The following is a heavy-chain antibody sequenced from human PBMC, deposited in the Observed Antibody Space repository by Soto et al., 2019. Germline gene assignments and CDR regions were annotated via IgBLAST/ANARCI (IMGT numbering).Heavy chain of an antibody. Sequence: EVLLLESGGDSVRPGGSLRLSCVASGFTFSDYVMSWVRQVPGKGLEWVSSISDGGERTDYRDSVRGRFTISGDNARVTLHLQMNSLRVDDTATYFCARDRSTDFGLDVWGQGTTVTVSS. CDR2: ISDGGERT. D-gene: IGHD3-3*01. CDR3: ARDRSTDFGLDV. CDR1: GFTFSDYV. V-gene: IGHV3-23*01. J-gene: IGHJ6*02.